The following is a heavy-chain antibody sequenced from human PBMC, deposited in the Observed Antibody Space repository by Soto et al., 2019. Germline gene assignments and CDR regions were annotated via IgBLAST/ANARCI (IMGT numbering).Heavy chain of an antibody. CDR2: IIPIFDTA. V-gene: IGHV1-69*01. Sequence: SVTVSCTASGDTFSSYAISWVRQAPGQGLEWMGGIIPIFDTANYAQKFQGRVTITADESTSTAYMELSSLRSEDTAVYYCARGRVRGTGYYYYYGMDVWGQGTTVTVS. J-gene: IGHJ6*02. CDR3: ARGRVRGTGYYYYYGMDV. D-gene: IGHD3-10*01. CDR1: GDTFSSYA.